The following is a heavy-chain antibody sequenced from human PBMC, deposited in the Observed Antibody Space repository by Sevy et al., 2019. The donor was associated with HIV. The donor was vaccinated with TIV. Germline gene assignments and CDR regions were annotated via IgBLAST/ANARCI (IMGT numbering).Heavy chain of an antibody. CDR3: AKPLSGYNSGWYLDALDV. V-gene: IGHV3-23*01. CDR1: GFTFSSYA. J-gene: IGHJ3*01. CDR2: VSGDARST. Sequence: GESLKISCAASGFTFSSYAMSWVRQAPGKGLEWVSAVSGDARSTFYPASVKGRFTISRDNPKNTLYLQMNSLRAEDTAVYYCAKPLSGYNSGWYLDALDVWGQGTMVTVSS. D-gene: IGHD6-19*01.